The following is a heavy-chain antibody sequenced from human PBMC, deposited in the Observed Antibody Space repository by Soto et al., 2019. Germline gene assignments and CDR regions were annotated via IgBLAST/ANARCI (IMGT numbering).Heavy chain of an antibody. CDR3: ARHIVVVPAAYYYYYMDV. Sequence: ASVKVSCKASGYTFTIYGISWVRQAPGQGLEWMGWISAYNGNTNYAQKLQGRVTMTTDTSTSTAYMELRSLRSDDTAVYYCARHIVVVPAAYYYYYMDVWGKGTTVTVSS. J-gene: IGHJ6*03. V-gene: IGHV1-18*01. CDR2: ISAYNGNT. D-gene: IGHD2-2*01. CDR1: GYTFTIYG.